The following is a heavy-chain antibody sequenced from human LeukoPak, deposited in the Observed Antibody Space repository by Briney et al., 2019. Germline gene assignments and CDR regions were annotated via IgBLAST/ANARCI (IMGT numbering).Heavy chain of an antibody. D-gene: IGHD1-26*01. CDR3: ARNRAPQWELTIAPNWFDP. Sequence: SVKVSCKASGGTFSSYAISWVRQAPGQGLEWMGGIIPIFGTANYAQKFQGRVTITADESTSTAYMELSSLRSEDTAVYYCARNRAPQWELTIAPNWFDPWGQGTLVTVSS. CDR1: GGTFSSYA. V-gene: IGHV1-69*13. J-gene: IGHJ5*02. CDR2: IIPIFGTA.